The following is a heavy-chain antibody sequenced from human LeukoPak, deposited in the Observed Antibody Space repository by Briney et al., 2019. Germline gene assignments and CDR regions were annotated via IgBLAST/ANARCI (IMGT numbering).Heavy chain of an antibody. CDR3: TDTLAG. CDR1: GFSVGTNY. Sequence: GGSLRHSCAASGFSVGTNYVTWVRQPPGKGLEWVSVIYSDASTYYADPVKGRFTISRDNSKNTLYLQMSSLRPENTAVYYCTDTLAGWGQGTLVTVSS. CDR2: IYSDAST. V-gene: IGHV3-53*05. D-gene: IGHD5-18*01. J-gene: IGHJ4*02.